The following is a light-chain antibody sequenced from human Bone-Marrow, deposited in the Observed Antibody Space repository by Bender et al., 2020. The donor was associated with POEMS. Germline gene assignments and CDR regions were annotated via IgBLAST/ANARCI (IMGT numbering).Light chain of an antibody. CDR2: SSH. CDR3: AVWDDSLNGWV. J-gene: IGLJ3*02. CDR1: SSNIGAHA. Sequence: QSVLTQPPSASGTPGQRVTISCSGGSSNIGAHAVNLYQHLPGPAPKLLIYSSHRRPSEVPDRFSGSRSGTSASLAISGLQSEDEADYYCAVWDDSLNGWVFGGGTKLTVL. V-gene: IGLV1-44*01.